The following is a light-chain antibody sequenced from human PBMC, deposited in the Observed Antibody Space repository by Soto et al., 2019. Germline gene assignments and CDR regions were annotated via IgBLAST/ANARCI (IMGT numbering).Light chain of an antibody. CDR2: GYN. J-gene: IGLJ1*01. CDR3: QSYDSSMSGSV. V-gene: IGLV1-40*01. Sequence: QSVLTQPPSVSGAPGQRVTISCTGSSSNIGAGYDVHWYQQLPGTAPKLLIYGYNNRPSGVPDRFSGSQSGTSASLAITGLQAEDEADYYCQSYDSSMSGSVFGNGTKVTVL. CDR1: SSNIGAGYD.